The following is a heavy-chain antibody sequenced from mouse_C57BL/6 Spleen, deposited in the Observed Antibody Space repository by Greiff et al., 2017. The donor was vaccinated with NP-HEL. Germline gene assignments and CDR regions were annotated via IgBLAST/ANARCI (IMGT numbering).Heavy chain of an antibody. Sequence: EVMLVESGGGLVKPGGSLKLSCAASGFTFSSYAMSWVRQTPEKRLEWVATISDGGSYTYYPDNVKGRFTISRNNAKNNLYLQMSHLKSEDTAMYYCARDPYPHWYFDVWGTGTTVTVSS. CDR1: GFTFSSYA. J-gene: IGHJ1*03. V-gene: IGHV5-4*01. CDR2: ISDGGSYT. CDR3: ARDPYPHWYFDV.